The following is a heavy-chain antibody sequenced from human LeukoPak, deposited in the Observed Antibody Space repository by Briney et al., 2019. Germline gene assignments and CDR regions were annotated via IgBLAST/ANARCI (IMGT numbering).Heavy chain of an antibody. CDR1: GGSTSNYF. CDR3: ARDPEGHGYYFDY. J-gene: IGHJ4*02. V-gene: IGHV4-4*07. D-gene: IGHD3-3*01. Sequence: SETLSLTCTVSGGSTSNYFCTWLRQSAGKGMEWIGRIHTSGSTNYNPSLKSRVSMSVDTSKNQFSLKLSSVTAADTAVYYCARDPEGHGYYFDYWGQGALVTVSS. CDR2: IHTSGST.